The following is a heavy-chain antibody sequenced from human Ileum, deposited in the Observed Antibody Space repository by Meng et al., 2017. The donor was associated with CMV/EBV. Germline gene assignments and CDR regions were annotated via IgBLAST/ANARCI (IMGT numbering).Heavy chain of an antibody. V-gene: IGHV1-2*02. CDR3: ASIGVAPPPFDY. CDR2: INPNSGTR. D-gene: IGHD2-21*01. J-gene: IGHJ4*02. CDR1: GDTITGYH. Sequence: KAAGDTITGYHIHWVRQAPGKGLEGVGRINPNSGTRNSTQKVQGKITLTRNTSISKAYMKLTNLRSDDTAFYYGASIGVAPPPFDYWGQGTLVTVSS.